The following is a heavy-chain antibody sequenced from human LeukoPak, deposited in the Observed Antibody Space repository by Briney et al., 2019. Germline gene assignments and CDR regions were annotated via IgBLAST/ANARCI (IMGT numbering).Heavy chain of an antibody. Sequence: GGSLRLSCAASGFTFSSYAMSWVRQAPGKGLEWVSAISGSGGSTYYADSVKGRFAISRDNSKNTLYLQMNSLRAEDTAVYYCAKDRRWYYYGSGSYLGTDYWGQGTLVTVSS. CDR1: GFTFSSYA. V-gene: IGHV3-23*01. CDR3: AKDRRWYYYGSGSYLGTDY. D-gene: IGHD3-10*01. CDR2: ISGSGGST. J-gene: IGHJ4*02.